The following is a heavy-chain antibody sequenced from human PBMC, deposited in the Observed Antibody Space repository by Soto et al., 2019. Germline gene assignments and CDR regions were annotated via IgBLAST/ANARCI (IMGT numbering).Heavy chain of an antibody. V-gene: IGHV1-18*01. CDR3: ASHIVVVTANYYYHYGMAV. J-gene: IGHJ6*02. Sequence: ASVKVSCKASGYTFTSYGISWVRQAPGQGLEWMGWISAYNGNTNYAQKLQGRVTMTTDTSTSTAYMELRSLRSDDTAVYYCASHIVVVTANYYYHYGMAVWGQGTTVTVSS. CDR2: ISAYNGNT. CDR1: GYTFTSYG. D-gene: IGHD2-21*02.